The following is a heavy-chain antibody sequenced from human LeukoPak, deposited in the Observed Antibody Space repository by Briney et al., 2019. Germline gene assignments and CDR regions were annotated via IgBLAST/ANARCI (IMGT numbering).Heavy chain of an antibody. CDR2: ISAYKGNT. V-gene: IGHV1-18*01. Sequence: ASVKVSCKASGYTFISYGISWVRQAPGQGLEWMGWISAYKGNTKYAQKLQGRVTMTTDTSTSTAYMELRSLRSDDTAVYYCARDGGAVVVPAAIDYWGQGTLVTVSS. J-gene: IGHJ4*02. CDR3: ARDGGAVVVPAAIDY. D-gene: IGHD2-2*01. CDR1: GYTFISYG.